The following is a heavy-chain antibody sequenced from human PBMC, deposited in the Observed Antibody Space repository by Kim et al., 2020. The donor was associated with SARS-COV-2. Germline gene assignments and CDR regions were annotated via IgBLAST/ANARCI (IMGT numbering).Heavy chain of an antibody. CDR1: GASVITSQFY. V-gene: IGHV4-39*01. J-gene: IGHJ4*02. CDR3: ARRRYDYWGRSADEFDY. D-gene: IGHD3-3*01. Sequence: SETLSLTCNVSGASVITSQFYWAWIRQPPGKGLEWIAALYFGGSTFYNSALKSRVTISADTSKSQFSLILTSVTVADTAVYYCARRRYDYWGRSADEFDYGGQEALLCVPA. CDR2: LYFGGST.